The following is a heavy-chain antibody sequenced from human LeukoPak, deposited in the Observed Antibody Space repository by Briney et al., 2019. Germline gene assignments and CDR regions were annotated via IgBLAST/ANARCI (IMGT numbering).Heavy chain of an antibody. D-gene: IGHD3-3*01. CDR2: ISAYNGNT. Sequence: ASVKVSCKVSGYTFNSYGISWVRQAPGQGLEWMGWISAYNGNTNYAQKVQGRVTMITDTSTSTAYIELRSLRSDDTAVYYCSRRRITICGVGGDAFDIWGQGTMVTVSS. CDR1: GYTFNSYG. J-gene: IGHJ3*02. CDR3: SRRRITICGVGGDAFDI. V-gene: IGHV1-18*01.